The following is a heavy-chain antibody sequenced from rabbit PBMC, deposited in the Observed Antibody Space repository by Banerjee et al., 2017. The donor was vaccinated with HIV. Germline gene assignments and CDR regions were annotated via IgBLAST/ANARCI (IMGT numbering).Heavy chain of an antibody. J-gene: IGHJ4*01. CDR1: GFSFSSGYD. CDR2: IYTGDGNA. Sequence: QSLEESGGDLVKPGASLTLTCTASGFSFSSGYDMCWVRQAPGKGLEWIACIYTGDGNAYYASWVKSRFTMSKTSSTTVTLQLNSLTAADTATYFCASDINPYYTLWGPGTLVTVS. D-gene: IGHD8-1*01. CDR3: ASDINPYYTL. V-gene: IGHV1S40*01.